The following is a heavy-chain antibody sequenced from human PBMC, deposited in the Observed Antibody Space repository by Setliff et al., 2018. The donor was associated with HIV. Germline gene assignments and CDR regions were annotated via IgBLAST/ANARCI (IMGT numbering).Heavy chain of an antibody. CDR1: GFTLRDHA. Sequence: LRLSCAASGFTLRDHAVHWVRQAPGKGLEWVAIISYDGTKTHYSDSVKGRFTISRDNSKNILYLQMSDLRPEDTAMYYCARDQILSRASRFCSGSSCFYFDSWGLGTLVTVSS. CDR3: ARDQILSRASRFCSGSSCFYFDS. V-gene: IGHV3-30*04. D-gene: IGHD2-15*01. CDR2: ISYDGTKT. J-gene: IGHJ4*02.